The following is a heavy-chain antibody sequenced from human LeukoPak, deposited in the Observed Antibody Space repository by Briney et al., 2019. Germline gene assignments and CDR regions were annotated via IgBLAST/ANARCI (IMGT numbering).Heavy chain of an antibody. CDR2: IYYSGST. D-gene: IGHD6-13*01. CDR1: GGSISSSSYY. V-gene: IGHV4-39*07. J-gene: IGHJ6*03. CDR3: ARDLVRIAAAGTEYYYMDV. Sequence: SSETLSLTCTVSGGSISSSSYYWGWIRQPPGKGLEWIGSIYYSGSTYYNPSLKSRVTISVDTSKNQFSLKLSSVTAADTAVYYCARDLVRIAAAGTEYYYMDVWGKGTTVTVSS.